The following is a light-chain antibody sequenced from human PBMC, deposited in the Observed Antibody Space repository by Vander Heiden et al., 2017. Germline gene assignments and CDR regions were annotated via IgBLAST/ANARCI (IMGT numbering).Light chain of an antibody. J-gene: IGKJ3*01. CDR1: QDISNY. CDR3: QREADLRYT. V-gene: IGKV1-33*01. Sequence: DIQMTQSPSSLSASVGDRVTITCQASQDISNYLNWYQQKPGKAPKVLIYDVSNLERGVPSRFSGSGSGTDFTFTISILHPEDLATYYCQREADLRYTFGHGTTVDMK. CDR2: DVS.